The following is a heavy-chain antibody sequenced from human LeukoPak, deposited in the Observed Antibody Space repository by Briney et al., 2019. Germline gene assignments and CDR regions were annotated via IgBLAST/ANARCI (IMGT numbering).Heavy chain of an antibody. V-gene: IGHV3-30*02. CDR1: GFTFSSYG. CDR3: AKENYSSSWHADY. J-gene: IGHJ4*02. D-gene: IGHD6-13*01. Sequence: GGFLRLSCAASGFTFSSYGMHWVRQAPGKGLEGVAFIRYDGSNKYYADSVKGRFTISRDNSKNTLYLQMNSLRAEDTAVYYCAKENYSSSWHADYWGQGTLVTVSS. CDR2: IRYDGSNK.